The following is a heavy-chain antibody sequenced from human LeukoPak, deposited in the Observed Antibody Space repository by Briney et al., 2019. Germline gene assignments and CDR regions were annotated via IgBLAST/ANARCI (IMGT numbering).Heavy chain of an antibody. Sequence: GGSLRLSCAASGFTFNNYWMSWVRQAPGMGLEWVANINQDGNEKYYVDSVKGRFSIFRDNAKTSLYLQMNSLRADDTAVYYCARDRALYDSRRGYYYTEDDYWGQGTLVTVSS. CDR3: ARDRALYDSRRGYYYTEDDY. D-gene: IGHD3-22*01. V-gene: IGHV3-7*01. J-gene: IGHJ4*02. CDR1: GFTFNNYW. CDR2: INQDGNEK.